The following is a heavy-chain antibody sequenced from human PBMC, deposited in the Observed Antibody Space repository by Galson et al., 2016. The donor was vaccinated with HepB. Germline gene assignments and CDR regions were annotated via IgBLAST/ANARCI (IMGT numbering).Heavy chain of an antibody. CDR2: IYTSGYT. Sequence: SETLSLTCTVSGDSFSGYYWSWIRQPAGKGLEWIGRIYTSGYTAYNSSLKSRVTTSVDTSKRQFSLKVISVPAADTAMYYCARDLSSGFYADAFDIWGQGTMVTVSS. D-gene: IGHD6-19*01. J-gene: IGHJ3*02. CDR3: ARDLSSGFYADAFDI. CDR1: GDSFSGYY. V-gene: IGHV4-4*07.